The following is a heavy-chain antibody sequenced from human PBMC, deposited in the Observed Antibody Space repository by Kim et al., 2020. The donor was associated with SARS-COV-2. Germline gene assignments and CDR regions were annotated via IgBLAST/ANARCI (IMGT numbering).Heavy chain of an antibody. Sequence: SETLSLTCAVSGGSISSSNWWSWVRQPPGKGLEWIGEIYHSGSTNYNPSLKSRVTISVDKSKNQFSLKLSSVTAADTAVYYCARVNDYGDNEIDYWGQGTLVTVSS. V-gene: IGHV4-4*02. D-gene: IGHD4-17*01. CDR1: GGSISSSNW. CDR2: IYHSGST. J-gene: IGHJ4*02. CDR3: ARVNDYGDNEIDY.